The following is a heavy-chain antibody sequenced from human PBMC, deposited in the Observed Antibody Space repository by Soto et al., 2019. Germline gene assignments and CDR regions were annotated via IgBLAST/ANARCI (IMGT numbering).Heavy chain of an antibody. D-gene: IGHD6-19*01. CDR2: ISDSSSTI. V-gene: IGHV3-48*01. Sequence: GGSLRLSCAASGFTFNTYNMNWVRQAPGKGLEWVSYISDSSSTIHYADSVKGRFTISRDNSKNTLYLQMNSLRAEDTAVYYCAKARFRDSSMFLLEYWGQGTLVTVSS. J-gene: IGHJ4*02. CDR3: AKARFRDSSMFLLEY. CDR1: GFTFNTYN.